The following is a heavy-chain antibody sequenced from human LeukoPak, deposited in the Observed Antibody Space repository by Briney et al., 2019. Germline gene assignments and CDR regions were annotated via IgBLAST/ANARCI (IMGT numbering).Heavy chain of an antibody. Sequence: GGSLRLSCAASGFTVSSNYMSWVRQAPGKGLEWVSVVYSGGFTYYADSVKGRFTISRDNSKNTLYLQMNSLRAEDTAVYYCARDNSGGYYVNFDYWGQGTLVTVSS. D-gene: IGHD3-22*01. CDR2: VYSGGFT. CDR3: ARDNSGGYYVNFDY. V-gene: IGHV3-66*01. J-gene: IGHJ4*02. CDR1: GFTVSSNY.